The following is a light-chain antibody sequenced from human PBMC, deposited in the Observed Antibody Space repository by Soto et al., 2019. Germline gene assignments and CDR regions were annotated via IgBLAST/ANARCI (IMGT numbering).Light chain of an antibody. J-gene: IGKJ4*01. Sequence: EIVMTQSPATLSVSPGERATLSCRASQTVSSNLAWYQQKPGQAPRLLIYDASTRATGIPVRFRGSGSGTEFTLTISSLQSEDSAVYYCHQYNKWLELTFGGGPK. V-gene: IGKV3-15*01. CDR1: QTVSSN. CDR3: HQYNKWLELT. CDR2: DAS.